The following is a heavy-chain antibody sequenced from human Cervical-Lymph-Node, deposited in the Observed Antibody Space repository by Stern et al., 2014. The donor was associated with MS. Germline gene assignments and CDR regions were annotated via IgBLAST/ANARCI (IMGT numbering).Heavy chain of an antibody. D-gene: IGHD4-17*01. CDR1: GGTFSSYA. Sequence: QVQLVQSGAEVKKPGSSVKVSCKASGGTFSSYAISWVRQAPGQGLEGMGGIIPIFGTANYAQKFQGRVTITADESTSTAYMELSSLRSEDTAVYYCARVSLPDYGDYARSVSYYYYGMDVWGQGTTVTVSS. CDR2: IIPIFGTA. J-gene: IGHJ6*02. CDR3: ARVSLPDYGDYARSVSYYYYGMDV. V-gene: IGHV1-69*01.